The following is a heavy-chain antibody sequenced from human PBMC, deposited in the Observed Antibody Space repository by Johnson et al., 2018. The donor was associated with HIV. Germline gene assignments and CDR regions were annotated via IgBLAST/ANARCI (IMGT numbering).Heavy chain of an antibody. J-gene: IGHJ3*02. D-gene: IGHD6-13*01. Sequence: MLLVESGGGLVQPGGSLRLFYAASGFTVSGNYMSWVRQAPGKGLEWVSIIYSGGSTYYADSVKGRFIISRDNSKNTLNLQMNSLRAEDTAVYYCARGIAAAAMTLHAFDIWGQGAVVTVPS. CDR2: IYSGGST. V-gene: IGHV3-66*01. CDR3: ARGIAAAAMTLHAFDI. CDR1: GFTVSGNY.